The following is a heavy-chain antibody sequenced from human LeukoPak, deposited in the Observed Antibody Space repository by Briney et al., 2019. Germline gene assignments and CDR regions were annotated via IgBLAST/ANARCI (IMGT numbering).Heavy chain of an antibody. CDR2: MNPNSGNT. J-gene: IGHJ6*03. Sequence: ASVKVSCKASGYTFTSYDINWVRQATGQGLEWMGWMNPNSGNTGYAQKFQGRVTITRNTSISTAYMELSSLRSDDTAVYYCARDWEYSSSMNYYYYMDVWGKGTTVTVSS. V-gene: IGHV1-8*03. CDR1: GYTFTSYD. D-gene: IGHD6-6*01. CDR3: ARDWEYSSSMNYYYYMDV.